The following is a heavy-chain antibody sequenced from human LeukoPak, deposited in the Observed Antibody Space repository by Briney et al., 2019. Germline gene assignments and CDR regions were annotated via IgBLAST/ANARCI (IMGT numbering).Heavy chain of an antibody. V-gene: IGHV3-21*01. J-gene: IGHJ4*02. CDR3: ARGMVRGVQPDY. D-gene: IGHD3-10*01. Sequence: PGGSLRLSCAASGFTFNSYSMNWVRQAPGKGLEWVSSISSSSSYIYYADSVKGRFTISRDNAKNSLYLQMNSLRAEDTAVYYCARGMVRGVQPDYWGQGTLVTVSS. CDR1: GFTFNSYS. CDR2: ISSSSSYI.